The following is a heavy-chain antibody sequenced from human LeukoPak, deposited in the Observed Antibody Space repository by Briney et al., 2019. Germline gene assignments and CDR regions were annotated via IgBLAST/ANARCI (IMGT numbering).Heavy chain of an antibody. CDR1: GFTFSNYA. D-gene: IGHD4-23*01. Sequence: GGSLRLSCAASGFTFSNYAMNWVRQAPGKGLEWVSSISSSSNYIYYADSVKGRFTISRDNAKNSLYLQMNSLRAEDTAVYYCARDNDDGNSRHFDYWGQGTLVTVSS. J-gene: IGHJ4*02. CDR3: ARDNDDGNSRHFDY. CDR2: ISSSSNYI. V-gene: IGHV3-21*01.